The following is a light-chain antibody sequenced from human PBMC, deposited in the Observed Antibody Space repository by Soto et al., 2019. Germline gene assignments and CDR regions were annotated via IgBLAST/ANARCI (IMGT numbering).Light chain of an antibody. CDR2: GAS. J-gene: IGKJ1*01. Sequence: EVVITQTPATLSVSPGERATLSCRASQSVNANLAWYQQKPGQAPRLVIHGASNRATGIPARFSGSGFGTEFILTLSSLQSEDFAVYYCQQYNTWLWTFGQGTKVEI. CDR1: QSVNAN. CDR3: QQYNTWLWT. V-gene: IGKV3-15*01.